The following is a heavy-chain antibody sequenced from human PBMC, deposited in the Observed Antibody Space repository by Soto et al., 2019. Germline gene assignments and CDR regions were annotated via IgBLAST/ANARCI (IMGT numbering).Heavy chain of an antibody. J-gene: IGHJ4*02. CDR1: GFTFSKYW. CDR3: ARDMTGADDY. CDR2: IDPYDTGI. Sequence: EVHLVESGGGLVQPGWSLRLSCAASGFTFSKYWFHWVRQAPGKGLMWVSRIDPYDTGITYADSVKGRFTISRDNARNTLYLQMDSLTAEDTAVYYCARDMTGADDYLGQGTLVTVSS. V-gene: IGHV3-74*01. D-gene: IGHD3-9*01.